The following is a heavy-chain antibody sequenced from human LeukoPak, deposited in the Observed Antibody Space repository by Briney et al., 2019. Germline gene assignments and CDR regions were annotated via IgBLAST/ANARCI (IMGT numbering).Heavy chain of an antibody. V-gene: IGHV3-74*01. CDR1: GFTFSSYW. J-gene: IGHJ4*02. CDR3: ARQTGATTTGGYYFDH. Sequence: GGSLRLSCAASGFTFSSYWMYWVRQAPGKGLVWVSRINTDGSSTSYADSVKGRFSIARDNAKNTLDLQMNSLRADDTAVYYCARQTGATTTGGYYFDHWGQGTLVTVSS. CDR2: INTDGSST. D-gene: IGHD1-26*01.